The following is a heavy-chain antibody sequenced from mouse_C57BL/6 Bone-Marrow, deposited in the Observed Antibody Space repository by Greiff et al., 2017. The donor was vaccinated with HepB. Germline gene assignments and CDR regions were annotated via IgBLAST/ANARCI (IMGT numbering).Heavy chain of an antibody. Sequence: EVKLVESGGGLVKPGGSLKLSCAASGFTFSDYGMHWVRQAPEKGLEWVAYISSGSSTIYYADTVKGRFTISRDNAKNTLFLQMTSLRSEDTAMYDCARKGLHDGYAMDYWGQGTSVTVSS. J-gene: IGHJ4*01. D-gene: IGHD3-1*01. CDR2: ISSGSSTI. CDR3: ARKGLHDGYAMDY. CDR1: GFTFSDYG. V-gene: IGHV5-17*01.